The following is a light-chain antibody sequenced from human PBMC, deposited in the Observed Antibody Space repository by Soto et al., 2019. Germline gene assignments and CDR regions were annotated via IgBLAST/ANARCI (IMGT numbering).Light chain of an antibody. CDR2: KAS. V-gene: IGKV1-5*03. CDR3: QEYNSDSIT. J-gene: IGKJ5*01. CDR1: QSISSW. Sequence: DIQMTQSPSTLSASVGDRVTMTFRASQSISSWLAWYQQKPGKAPKLLIYKASSLESGVSSRFSGSGSGTEFTLTISSLQPDDSATYYCQEYNSDSITFGQGTRLEIK.